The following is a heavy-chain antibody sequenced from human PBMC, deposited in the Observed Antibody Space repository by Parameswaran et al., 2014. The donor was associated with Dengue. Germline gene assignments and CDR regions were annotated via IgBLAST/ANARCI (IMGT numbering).Heavy chain of an antibody. CDR3: ARYHTAPRAFDI. Sequence: WIRQPPGKGLEWIANMYYNGRIYDNPSLKSRITISVDTSKNQFSLKLSSVTAADTAVYYCARYHTAPRAFDIWGQGTMVTVSS. D-gene: IGHD4-17*01. CDR2: MYYNGRI. V-gene: IGHV4-39*01. J-gene: IGHJ3*02.